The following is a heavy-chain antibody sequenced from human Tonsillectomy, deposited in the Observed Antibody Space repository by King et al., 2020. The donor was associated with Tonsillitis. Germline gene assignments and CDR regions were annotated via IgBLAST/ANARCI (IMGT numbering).Heavy chain of an antibody. V-gene: IGHV1-3*01. CDR2: INAGNGNT. CDR3: ARDSGILTGYYGLVDYYYYMDV. Sequence: QLVQSGAEVKKPGASVKVSCKASGYTFTSYAMHWVRQAPGQRLDWMGWINAGNGNTKYSQKFQGRVTITRETSAGTAYMERSSLRSEDTAVYYCARDSGILTGYYGLVDYYYYMDVWGKGTTVTVSS. CDR1: GYTFTSYA. J-gene: IGHJ6*03. D-gene: IGHD3-9*01.